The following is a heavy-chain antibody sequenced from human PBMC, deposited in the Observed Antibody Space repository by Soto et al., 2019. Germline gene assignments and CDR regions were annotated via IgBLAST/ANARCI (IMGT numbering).Heavy chain of an antibody. CDR2: IAPHSGRT. V-gene: IGHV1-18*04. Sequence: QVQLVQSGPEVKKPGASVRVSCMTSGYTFTSYDVNWVRQVPGQGLEWMGWIAPHSGRTTYLPKCQGRVTIAADPSTITAYMELTSLSSDDTGIYFCARAATGSDHSAYWGQGTVVTVSA. J-gene: IGHJ4*02. CDR1: GYTFTSYD. D-gene: IGHD3-16*02. CDR3: ARAATGSDHSAY.